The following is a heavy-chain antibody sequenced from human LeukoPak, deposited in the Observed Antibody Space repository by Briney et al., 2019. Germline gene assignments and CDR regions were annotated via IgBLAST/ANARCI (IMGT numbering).Heavy chain of an antibody. J-gene: IGHJ6*03. CDR2: IMPLFGTA. D-gene: IGHD2-2*02. CDR1: GYTFTSYD. Sequence: GASVKVSCKASGYTFTSYDIDWVRQATGQGLEWLGGIMPLFGTANYAQKFQGRVTITADESTSTAYMELSSLRSEDTAVYYCAREEDRYCSSTSCYTPLASYYMDVWGKGTTVTVSS. V-gene: IGHV1-69*13. CDR3: AREEDRYCSSTSCYTPLASYYMDV.